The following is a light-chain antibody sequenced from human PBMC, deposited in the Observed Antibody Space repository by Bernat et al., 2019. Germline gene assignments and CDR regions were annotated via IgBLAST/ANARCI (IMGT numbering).Light chain of an antibody. V-gene: IGLV2-14*03. J-gene: IGLJ1*01. CDR2: DVN. CDR1: SSDLGAYNW. Sequence: QSALTQPTSVSGSPGQSIAISCTGTSSDLGAYNWVSWYQQHPGKAPKLMIYDVNTRPSGVSHRFSGSKSGNTASLTISGRQAEDEADYYCSSYTTIDTYVFGPGTKVTVL. CDR3: SSYTTIDTYV.